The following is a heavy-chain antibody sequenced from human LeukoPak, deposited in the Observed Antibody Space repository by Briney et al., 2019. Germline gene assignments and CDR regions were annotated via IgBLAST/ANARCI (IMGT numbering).Heavy chain of an antibody. CDR1: GFTFSDYY. CDR2: ISSSGSTI. Sequence: GGSLRLSCAASGFTFSDYYMSWIRQAPGKGLEWASYISSSGSTIYYADSVKGRFTISRDNAKNSLYLQMNSLRAEDTAVYYCARENRGSMGDYYYGMDVWGQGTTVTVSS. J-gene: IGHJ6*02. CDR3: ARENRGSMGDYYYGMDV. V-gene: IGHV3-11*01. D-gene: IGHD3-16*01.